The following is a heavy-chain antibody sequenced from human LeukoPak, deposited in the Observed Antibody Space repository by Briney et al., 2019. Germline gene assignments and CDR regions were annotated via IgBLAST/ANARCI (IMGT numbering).Heavy chain of an antibody. J-gene: IGHJ4*02. CDR1: GGSISDYS. V-gene: IGHV4-59*01. D-gene: IGHD6-19*01. CDR3: ARVEYSSGWWFDY. CDR2: IYYSGSA. Sequence: SETLSLTCTVSGGSISDYSWSWIRQPPGKGLEWIGNIYYSGSANHNPSLKSRVTISRDTSKNQFSLKLTSVTTADTAVYYCARVEYSSGWWFDYWGQGTLVTVSS.